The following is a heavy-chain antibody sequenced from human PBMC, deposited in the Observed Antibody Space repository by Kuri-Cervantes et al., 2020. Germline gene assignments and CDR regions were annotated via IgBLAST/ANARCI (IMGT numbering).Heavy chain of an antibody. V-gene: IGHV3-21*01. D-gene: IGHD3-22*01. CDR2: ISSSSSYI. Sequence: GESLKISCAASGFTFSSYAMSWVRQAPGKGLEWVSSISSSSSYIYYADSVKGRFTISRDNSKNTLYLQMNSLRAEDTAVYYCAKDGGIVVAKYYFDYWGQGTLVTVSS. J-gene: IGHJ4*02. CDR1: GFTFSSYA. CDR3: AKDGGIVVAKYYFDY.